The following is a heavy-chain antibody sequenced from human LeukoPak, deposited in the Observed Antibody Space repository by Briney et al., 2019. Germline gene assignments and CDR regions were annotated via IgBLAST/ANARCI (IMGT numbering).Heavy chain of an antibody. CDR2: ISAYNGNT. CDR3: ARVREDSSGYYFDY. D-gene: IGHD3-22*01. J-gene: IGHJ4*02. V-gene: IGHV1-18*01. Sequence: ASVRVSCKAAGYTFTSYGISWVRQAPGQGLEWMGWISAYNGNTNYAQKLQGRVTMTTDTSTSTAYMELRSLRSDDTAVYYCARVREDSSGYYFDYWGQGTLVTVSS. CDR1: GYTFTSYG.